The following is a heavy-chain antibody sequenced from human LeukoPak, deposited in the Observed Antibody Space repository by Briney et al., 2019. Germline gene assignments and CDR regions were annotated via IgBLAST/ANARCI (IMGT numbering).Heavy chain of an antibody. V-gene: IGHV3-21*01. J-gene: IGHJ4*02. D-gene: IGHD2-15*01. CDR2: ISGSSNDI. CDR3: ATDYYCSGGSCYPPD. Sequence: GGSLRLSCAASGFPFSIYTMNWVRQAPGKGLEWVSSISGSSNDIYYADSVKGRVTISRDNAKNSLYLQMNSLRAEDTAVYYCATDYYCSGGSCYPPDWGQGTLVTVSS. CDR1: GFPFSIYT.